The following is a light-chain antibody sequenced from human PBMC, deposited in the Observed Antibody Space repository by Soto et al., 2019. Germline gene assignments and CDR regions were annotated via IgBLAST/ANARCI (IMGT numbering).Light chain of an antibody. J-gene: IGLJ3*02. V-gene: IGLV2-8*01. CDR2: EVN. Sequence: QSVLTQSPSASASPGQSVTISCTGSSGDIGAYNYVSWYQQHPGKAPKLIIYEVNKRPSGVPDRFSGSKSGITASLTVSGLQADDEADYYCGAHAGSNTWVFGGGNKVTAL. CDR3: GAHAGSNTWV. CDR1: SGDIGAYNY.